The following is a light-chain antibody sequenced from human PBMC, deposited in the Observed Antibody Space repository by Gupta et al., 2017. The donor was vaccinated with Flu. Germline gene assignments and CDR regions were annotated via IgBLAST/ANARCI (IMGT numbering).Light chain of an antibody. CDR1: SSDVGSYNL. CDR2: EGS. CDR3: CSYAGRSTWV. J-gene: IGLJ3*02. Sequence: QSALTQPASVSGSPGQSITISCTGTSSDVGSYNLVSWYQQHPGKAPKLMIYEGSKRPLGVSNRFSGSKSGNTASLTISGLQAEDEADYYCCSYAGRSTWVFGGGTKLTVL. V-gene: IGLV2-23*01.